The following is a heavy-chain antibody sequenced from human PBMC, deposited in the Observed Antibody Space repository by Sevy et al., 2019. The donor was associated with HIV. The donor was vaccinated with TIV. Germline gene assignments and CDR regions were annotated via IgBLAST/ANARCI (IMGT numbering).Heavy chain of an antibody. CDR1: GFNFSHYG. CDR3: ASDWTYYDTSSGYRYYGLDV. D-gene: IGHD3-9*01. Sequence: GGSLRLSCVTSGFNFSHYGIHWVRQSPGKGMEWVAIIWYAGINKLYADSMKGRFTISRDNSKNTLYLQMNSLRAEDTAVYYCASDWTYYDTSSGYRYYGLDVWGPGTTVTVSS. V-gene: IGHV3-33*01. J-gene: IGHJ6*02. CDR2: IWYAGINK.